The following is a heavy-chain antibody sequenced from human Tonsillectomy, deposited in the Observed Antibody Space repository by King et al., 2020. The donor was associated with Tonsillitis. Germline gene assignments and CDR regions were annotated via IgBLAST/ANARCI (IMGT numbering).Heavy chain of an antibody. CDR2: IIPIFGTA. D-gene: IGHD6-13*01. V-gene: IGHV1-69*01. J-gene: IGHJ4*02. CDR3: AREGGIAAAYYFDY. CDR1: GGTFSSYA. Sequence: VQLVQSGAEVKKPGSSVKASCKASGGTFSSYAISWVRQAPGQGLEWMGGIIPIFGTANYAQKFQGRVTITADESTSTAYMELSSLRSEDTAVYYCAREGGIAAAYYFDYWGQGTLVTVSS.